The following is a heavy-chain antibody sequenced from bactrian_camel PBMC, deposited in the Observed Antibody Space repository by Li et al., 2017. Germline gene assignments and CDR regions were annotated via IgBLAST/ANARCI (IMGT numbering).Heavy chain of an antibody. J-gene: IGHJ4*01. Sequence: QLVESGGGSVQAGGSLRLSCVASGFTFSTNAMSWVRHAPGKGLEWVSDIDSSGGSTYYADSVKGRFTTSRDISNNMLNLQMNSLKSEDTALYYCAKLTDDTAYDRGNNYWGQGTQVTVS. CDR1: GFTFSTNA. V-gene: IGHV3S31*01. D-gene: IGHD4*01. CDR2: IDSSGGST. CDR3: AKLTDDTAYDRGNNY.